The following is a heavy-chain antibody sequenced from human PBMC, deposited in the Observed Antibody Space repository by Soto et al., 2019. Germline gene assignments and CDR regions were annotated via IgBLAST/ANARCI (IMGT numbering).Heavy chain of an antibody. Sequence: GGALRLSFAASGFTFSSYSMNWVRQAPGKGLEWVSYISSSSSTIYYADSVKGRFTISRDNAKNSLYLQMNSLRDEDTAVYYCASRDCSGGSCYFNWFDPWGQGTLVTVSS. CDR2: ISSSSSTI. V-gene: IGHV3-48*02. CDR3: ASRDCSGGSCYFNWFDP. CDR1: GFTFSSYS. D-gene: IGHD2-15*01. J-gene: IGHJ5*02.